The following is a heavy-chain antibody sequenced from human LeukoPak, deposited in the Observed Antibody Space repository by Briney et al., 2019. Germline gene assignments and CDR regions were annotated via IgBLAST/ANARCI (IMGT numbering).Heavy chain of an antibody. Sequence: ASVRVSCKASGYTFTGYYLHWVRQAPGQGLEWMGWISPNSDDTNYAQKFRGRVNMTRDTSISTAYMELSRLRSDDTAIYYCARGGFDYWGQGTLVTVSS. CDR3: ARGGFDY. J-gene: IGHJ4*02. CDR1: GYTFTGYY. V-gene: IGHV1-2*02. CDR2: ISPNSDDT.